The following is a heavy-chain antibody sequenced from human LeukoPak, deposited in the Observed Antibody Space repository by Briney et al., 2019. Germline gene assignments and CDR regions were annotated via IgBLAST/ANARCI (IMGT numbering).Heavy chain of an antibody. CDR2: IIPIFGTA. CDR3: ARGSRDSSGYYPYYFDY. J-gene: IGHJ4*02. CDR1: GGTLSSYA. D-gene: IGHD3-22*01. V-gene: IGHV1-69*05. Sequence: SVKVSCKASGGTLSSYAISWVRQAPGQGLEWMGGIIPIFGTANYAQKFQGRVTITTDESTSTAYMELSSLRSEDTAVYYCARGSRDSSGYYPYYFDYWGQGTLVTVSS.